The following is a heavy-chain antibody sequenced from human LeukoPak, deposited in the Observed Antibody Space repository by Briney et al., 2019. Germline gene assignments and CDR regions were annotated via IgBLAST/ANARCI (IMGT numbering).Heavy chain of an antibody. Sequence: PGGSLRLSCAASGFTFDDYAMHWVRQAPGKGLEWVSLISGDGGSTYYADSVKGRFTISRDNSKNSLYLQMNSLRTEDTALYYCAKEGIDYGDYYYYGMDVWGQGTTVTVSS. D-gene: IGHD4-17*01. J-gene: IGHJ6*02. V-gene: IGHV3-43*02. CDR2: ISGDGGST. CDR1: GFTFDDYA. CDR3: AKEGIDYGDYYYYGMDV.